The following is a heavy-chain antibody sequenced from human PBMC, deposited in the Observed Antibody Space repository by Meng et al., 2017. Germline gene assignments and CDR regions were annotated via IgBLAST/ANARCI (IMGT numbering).Heavy chain of an antibody. CDR2: ISYDGSNK. CDR3: ARELVVLERRGDYYGMDV. J-gene: IGHJ6*02. Sequence: GGSLRLSCAASGFTFSSYAMHWVRQAPGKGLEWVAVISYDGSNKYYADSVKGRFTISRDNSKNTLYLQMNSLRAEDTAVYYCARELVVLERRGDYYGMDVWGQGTTVTVSS. V-gene: IGHV3-30*04. D-gene: IGHD1-1*01. CDR1: GFTFSSYA.